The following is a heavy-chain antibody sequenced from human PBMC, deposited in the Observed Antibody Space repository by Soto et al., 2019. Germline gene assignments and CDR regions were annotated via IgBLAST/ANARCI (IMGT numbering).Heavy chain of an antibody. CDR1: GYTFSSYG. CDR3: ATISGSYYSPLPY. D-gene: IGHD3-10*01. CDR2: ISAYSGNR. V-gene: IGHV1-18*04. Sequence: ASVKVSFKASGYTFSSYGITWVRQAPGQGLQWVGWISAYSGNRNYAQNLQGRVTMTTDTSTSTAYMEMNSLRAEDTAVYYCATISGSYYSPLPYWGQGTLVTVSS. J-gene: IGHJ4*02.